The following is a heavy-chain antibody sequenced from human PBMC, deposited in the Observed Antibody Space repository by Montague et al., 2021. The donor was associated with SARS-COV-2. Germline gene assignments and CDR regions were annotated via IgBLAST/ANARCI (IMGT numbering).Heavy chain of an antibody. CDR1: GGSISSSSYY. Sequence: SKTLSLTCTVSGGSISSSSYYWGWLRQPPGQGLDWIVSIYYSGSTYYYLSLQSPVSISVDTSKNQFSLKLSSVAAADTAVYYCASPTYYYDSSGSDAFDIWGQGTMVTVSS. CDR2: IYYSGST. D-gene: IGHD3-22*01. CDR3: ASPTYYYDSSGSDAFDI. V-gene: IGHV4-39*01. J-gene: IGHJ3*02.